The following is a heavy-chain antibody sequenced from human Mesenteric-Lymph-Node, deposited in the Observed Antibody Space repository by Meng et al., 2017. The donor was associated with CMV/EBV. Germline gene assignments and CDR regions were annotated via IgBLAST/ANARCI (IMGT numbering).Heavy chain of an antibody. CDR2: IGTAGDT. CDR3: ARDLLVVHANPPV. Sequence: GESLKISCAASGFTFSSYGMHWVRQATGKGLEWVSAIGTAGDTYYPGSVKGRFTISRDNAKNTVYLQMNSLRADDTAVYFCARDLLVVHANPPVWGQGTLVTVSS. D-gene: IGHD3-10*01. CDR1: GFTFSSYG. J-gene: IGHJ4*02. V-gene: IGHV3-13*01.